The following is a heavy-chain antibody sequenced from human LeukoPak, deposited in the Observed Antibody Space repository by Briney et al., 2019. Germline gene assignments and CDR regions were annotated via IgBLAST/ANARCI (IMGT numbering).Heavy chain of an antibody. CDR2: ISGSGGST. D-gene: IGHD4-17*01. V-gene: IGHV3-23*01. CDR3: ARFDYADYLAFDY. J-gene: IGHJ4*02. Sequence: GGSLRLSCAASGFTFSSYAMSWVRQAPGKGLEWVSAISGSGGSTYYADSVKGRFTISRDNSKNTLCLQMNSLRAEDTAVYYCARFDYADYLAFDYWGQGTLVTVSS. CDR1: GFTFSSYA.